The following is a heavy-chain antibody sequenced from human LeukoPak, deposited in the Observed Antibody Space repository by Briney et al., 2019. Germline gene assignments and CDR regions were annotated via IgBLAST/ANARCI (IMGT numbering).Heavy chain of an antibody. CDR1: GGSFSGYY. V-gene: IGHV4-34*01. D-gene: IGHD3-22*01. Sequence: SETLSRTCAVYGGSFSGYYWSWIRQPPGKGLEWIGEINHSGSTNYNPSLKSRVTISVDTSKNQFSLKLSSVTAADTAVYYCARWRGSSGYFFPFDYWGQGTLVAVSS. CDR2: INHSGST. CDR3: ARWRGSSGYFFPFDY. J-gene: IGHJ4*02.